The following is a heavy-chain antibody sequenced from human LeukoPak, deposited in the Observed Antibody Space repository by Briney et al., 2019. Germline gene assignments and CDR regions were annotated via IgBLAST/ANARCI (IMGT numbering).Heavy chain of an antibody. V-gene: IGHV4-39*07. CDR2: IYYSGST. Sequence: SETLSLTCTVSGGSISSSSYYWGWIRQPPGKGLEWIGSIYYSGSTYYNPSLKSRVTISADKSISTAYLQWSSLKASDTAMYYCARSTKYYFDYWGQGTLVTVAS. J-gene: IGHJ4*02. CDR3: ARSTKYYFDY. CDR1: GGSISSSSYY.